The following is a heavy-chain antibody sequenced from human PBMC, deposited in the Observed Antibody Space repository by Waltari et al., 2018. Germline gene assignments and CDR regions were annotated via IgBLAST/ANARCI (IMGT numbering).Heavy chain of an antibody. CDR1: GFSFRNYN. Sequence: EAQLVESGGGLVQPGESLRLSCTASGFSFRNYNMHWVRQAPGKGLEWLSFISTSGTTIYYADSVKGRFTISRDKAKDSLYLQMSSLRVDDTAVYYCAREFSLRSLGYWGQGTLVTVSS. V-gene: IGHV3-48*03. CDR3: AREFSLRSLGY. J-gene: IGHJ4*02. CDR2: ISTSGTTI.